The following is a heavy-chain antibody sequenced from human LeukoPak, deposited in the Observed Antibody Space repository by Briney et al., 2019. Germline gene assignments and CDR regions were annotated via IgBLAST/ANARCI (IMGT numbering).Heavy chain of an antibody. J-gene: IGHJ6*02. CDR2: IYTSGST. D-gene: IGHD6-13*01. CDR1: GGSISSYY. V-gene: IGHV4-4*07. Sequence: SETLSLTCTVSGGSISSYYWSWIRQPAGKGLEWIGRIYTSGSTNYNPSLKSRVTMSVDTSKNQFSLKLSSVTAADTAVYYCASTGYSSSWYARGPYGMDVWGQGTTVTVSS. CDR3: ASTGYSSSWYARGPYGMDV.